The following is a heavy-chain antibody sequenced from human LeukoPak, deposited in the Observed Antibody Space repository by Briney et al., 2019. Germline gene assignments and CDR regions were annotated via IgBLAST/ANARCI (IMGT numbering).Heavy chain of an antibody. D-gene: IGHD6-13*01. CDR1: GYTFTGHY. CDR3: ARWRGYSSGWSGPFDD. Sequence: GASVKVSCKASGYTFTGHYMHWVRQAPEQGLGGWVGSNAKSGGTKYAQRFQGRVTMTRDTSINTGYMELSSLTSDDTAVYYCARWRGYSSGWSGPFDDWGQGTLVTVSS. J-gene: IGHJ4*02. V-gene: IGHV1-2*02. CDR2: SNAKSGGT.